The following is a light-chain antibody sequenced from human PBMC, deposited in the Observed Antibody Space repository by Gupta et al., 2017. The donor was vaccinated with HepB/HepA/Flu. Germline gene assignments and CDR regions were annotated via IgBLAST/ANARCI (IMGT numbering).Light chain of an antibody. J-gene: IGKJ2*01. Sequence: DIQMTQSPSSLSASVGDRITITCRASQSISSYLNWYQQKPGKAPKLLIYSASSLQSGAPSRLSGSGSGRDCSLTISSLQPDEFASFYCQQSYRITYTFGLGTKLEIK. V-gene: IGKV1-39*01. CDR3: QQSYRITYT. CDR2: SAS. CDR1: QSISSY.